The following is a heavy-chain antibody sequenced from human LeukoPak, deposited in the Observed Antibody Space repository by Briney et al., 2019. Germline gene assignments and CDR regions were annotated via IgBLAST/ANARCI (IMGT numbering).Heavy chain of an antibody. Sequence: PGGSLRLSCAASGFTFSSYGMHWVRQAPSKGLEWVAVIWYDGSNKYYADSVKGRFTISRDNSKNTLYLQMNSLRAEDTAVYYCARERRSSGWFTYFDYWGQGTLVTVSS. CDR1: GFTFSSYG. V-gene: IGHV3-33*01. CDR2: IWYDGSNK. J-gene: IGHJ4*02. D-gene: IGHD6-19*01. CDR3: ARERRSSGWFTYFDY.